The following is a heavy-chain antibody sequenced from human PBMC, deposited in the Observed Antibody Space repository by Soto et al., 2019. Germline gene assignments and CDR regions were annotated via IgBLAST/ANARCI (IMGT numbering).Heavy chain of an antibody. Sequence: GESLKISCKGSGYSFTSYWISWVRQMPGKGLEWMGRIDPSDSYTNYSPSFQGHVTISADKSISTAYLQWSSLKASDTAMYYCASPGGGDSVDAFDIWGQRTMVTVSS. J-gene: IGHJ3*02. D-gene: IGHD4-17*01. CDR2: IDPSDSYT. V-gene: IGHV5-10-1*01. CDR3: ASPGGGDSVDAFDI. CDR1: GYSFTSYW.